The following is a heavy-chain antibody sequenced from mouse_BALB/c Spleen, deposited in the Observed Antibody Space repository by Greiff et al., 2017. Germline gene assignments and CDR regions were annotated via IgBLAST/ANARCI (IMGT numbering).Heavy chain of an antibody. CDR2: INPGSGGT. CDR3: ARRGVYFDY. J-gene: IGHJ2*01. Sequence: VQGVESGAELVRPGTSVKVSCKASGYAFTNYLIEWVKQRPGQGLEWIGVINPGSGGTNYNEKFKGKATLTADKSSSTAYMQLSSLTSDDSAVYFCARRGVYFDYWGQGTTLTVSS. CDR1: GYAFTNYL. V-gene: IGHV1-54*03.